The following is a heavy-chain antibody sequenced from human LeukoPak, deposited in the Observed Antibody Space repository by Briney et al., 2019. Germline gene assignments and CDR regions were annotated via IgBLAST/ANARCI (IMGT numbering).Heavy chain of an antibody. CDR2: FDPEDGET. V-gene: IGHV1-24*01. CDR1: GYTLTELS. CDR3: ATPGGVGITMVRGVIIGDYYYGMDV. Sequence: ASVKVSCKVSGYTLTELSMHWVRQAPGKGLEWMGGFDPEDGETIYAQKFQGRVTMTEDTSTDTAYMELSSLRSEDTAVYYCATPGGVGITMVRGVIIGDYYYGMDVWGQGTTVTVSS. J-gene: IGHJ6*02. D-gene: IGHD3-10*01.